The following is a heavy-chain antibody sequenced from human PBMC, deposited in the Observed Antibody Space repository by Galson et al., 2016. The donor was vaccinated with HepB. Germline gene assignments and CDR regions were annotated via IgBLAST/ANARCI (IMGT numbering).Heavy chain of an antibody. CDR2: DSMDGRRK. CDR1: RFLYRSYG. CDR3: AKRHEYCPPVGCSVDY. V-gene: IGHV3-30*18. D-gene: IGHD2/OR15-2a*01. J-gene: IGHJ4*02. Sequence: SLRLSCAGSRFLYRSYGMHWVRQAPGKGLEWVAADSMDGRRKFYSDSVKGRFTISRDNSNNMLFLQMDSLRPDDTAVYYCAKRHEYCPPVGCSVDYWGQGTLVFVSS.